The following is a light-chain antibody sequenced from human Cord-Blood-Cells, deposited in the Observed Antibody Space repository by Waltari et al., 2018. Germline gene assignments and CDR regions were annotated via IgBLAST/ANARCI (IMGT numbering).Light chain of an antibody. CDR1: QSVSSY. CDR3: QQRSNWPFT. CDR2: DAS. Sequence: ELVLTQSPATLSLSPGERATLSCRASQSVSSYLAWYQPKPGQAPRLLIYDASNRATGIPARFSGSGSGTDFTLTISSLEPEDFAVYYCQQRSNWPFTFGP. V-gene: IGKV3-11*01. J-gene: IGKJ3*01.